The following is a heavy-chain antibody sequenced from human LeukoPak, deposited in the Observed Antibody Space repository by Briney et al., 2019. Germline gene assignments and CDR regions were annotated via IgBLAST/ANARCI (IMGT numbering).Heavy chain of an antibody. CDR1: GFTFSSYW. V-gene: IGHV3-74*01. J-gene: IGHJ4*02. D-gene: IGHD6-13*01. Sequence: GGSLRLSCAASGFTFSSYWMHWVRQAPGKGLVWVSRINSDGSSTSYAVSVKGRFTISRDNSKNTLYLQMNSLRAEDTAVYYCAKEGGSSWYYFDFWGQGTLVTVSS. CDR2: INSDGSST. CDR3: AKEGGSSWYYFDF.